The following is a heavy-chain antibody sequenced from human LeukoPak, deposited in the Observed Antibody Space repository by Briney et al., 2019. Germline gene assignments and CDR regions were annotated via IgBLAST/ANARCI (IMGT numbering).Heavy chain of an antibody. J-gene: IGHJ5*02. D-gene: IGHD6-19*01. CDR2: ISGRGDDT. V-gene: IGHV3-23*01. Sequence: GGSLRLSCAASGFTFSSFGMNWVRQAPGKGLEWVSTISGRGDDTYHADSVKGRFTISRDNSKNTLYLQMNSLRAEDTAVYYCAKGQVAGAAQNRFDPWGQGTLVTVSS. CDR3: AKGQVAGAAQNRFDP. CDR1: GFTFSSFG.